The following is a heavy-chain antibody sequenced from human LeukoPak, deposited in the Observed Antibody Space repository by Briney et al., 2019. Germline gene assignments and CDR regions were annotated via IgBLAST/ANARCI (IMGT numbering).Heavy chain of an antibody. J-gene: IGHJ4*02. Sequence: GASVKVSCKASGYTFTSYDINWVRQATGQGLEWMGWMSPNSGSTGYAQKFQGRVTMTRNTSISTAYMELTSLRSEDTAVYYCARVIPNGDPFDYWGQGTLVTVSS. CDR2: MSPNSGST. D-gene: IGHD4-17*01. V-gene: IGHV1-8*01. CDR3: ARVIPNGDPFDY. CDR1: GYTFTSYD.